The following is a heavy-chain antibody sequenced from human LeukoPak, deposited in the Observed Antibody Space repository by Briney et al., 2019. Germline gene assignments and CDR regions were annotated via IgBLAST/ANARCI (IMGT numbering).Heavy chain of an antibody. Sequence: PGGSLRLSCASSGFTFSFYWMHWVRQAPGKGLVWVSRINNDGSSITYADSVKGRFTISRDNAKNTLYLQMNNLRAEDTAVYYCARDNEFRTGGLCRLDYWGQGALVTVSS. D-gene: IGHD2-8*02. V-gene: IGHV3-74*03. CDR1: GFTFSFYW. CDR3: ARDNEFRTGGLCRLDY. J-gene: IGHJ4*02. CDR2: INNDGSSI.